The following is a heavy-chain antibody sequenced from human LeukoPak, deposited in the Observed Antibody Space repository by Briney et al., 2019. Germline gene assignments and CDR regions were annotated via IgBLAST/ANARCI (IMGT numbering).Heavy chain of an antibody. CDR3: DLELRRSGFDY. D-gene: IGHD1-7*01. Sequence: ASVKVSCKASGYTFTSYGINWVRQATGQGLEWMGWMNPNSGNTGYTQKFQGRVTITRNTSISTGYMELSSLRSEDTAVYYCDLELRRSGFDYWGQGTLVTVSS. CDR2: MNPNSGNT. CDR1: GYTFTSYG. V-gene: IGHV1-8*03. J-gene: IGHJ4*02.